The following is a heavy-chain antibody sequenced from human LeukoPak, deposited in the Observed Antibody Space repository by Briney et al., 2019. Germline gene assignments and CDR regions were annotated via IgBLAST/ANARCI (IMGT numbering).Heavy chain of an antibody. J-gene: IGHJ6*03. CDR2: INPSGGST. V-gene: IGHV1-46*01. Sequence: GASVKVSCKASGYTFTSYYMHWVRQAPGQGLEWMGIINPSGGSTSYAQKFQGRVTMTRDMSTSTVYMELSSLRSEDTAVYSCARGAVVVVAAKYYYYYMDVWGKGTTVTVSS. CDR1: GYTFTSYY. D-gene: IGHD2-15*01. CDR3: ARGAVVVVAAKYYYYYMDV.